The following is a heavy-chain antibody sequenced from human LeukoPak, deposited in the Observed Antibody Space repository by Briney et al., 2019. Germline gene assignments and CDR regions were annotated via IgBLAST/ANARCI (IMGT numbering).Heavy chain of an antibody. CDR2: IKQDGSEK. CDR1: GFTFSSYW. D-gene: IGHD3-22*01. CDR3: AREIKEDYYDSSGLRGAFDI. Sequence: GGSLRLSCAASGFTFSSYWMSWVRQAPGKGLEWVANIKQDGSEKYYVDSVKGRFTISRDNAKNSLHLQMNSLRAEDTAVYYCAREIKEDYYDSSGLRGAFDIWGQGTMVTVSS. J-gene: IGHJ3*02. V-gene: IGHV3-7*01.